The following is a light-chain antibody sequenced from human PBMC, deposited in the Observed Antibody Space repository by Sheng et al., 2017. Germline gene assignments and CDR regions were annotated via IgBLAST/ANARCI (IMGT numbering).Light chain of an antibody. CDR1: QRVSNNY. J-gene: IGKJ4*01. Sequence: EIVLTQSPATLSLSPGEGAALSCGASQRVSNNYLAWYQQKPGLAPRLLIYDTFTRATGIPDRFSGSGSGTYFTFTISSLQPEDVATYYCQHYDNLPLTFGGGTKVEIK. V-gene: IGKV3D-20*01. CDR3: QHYDNLPLT. CDR2: DTF.